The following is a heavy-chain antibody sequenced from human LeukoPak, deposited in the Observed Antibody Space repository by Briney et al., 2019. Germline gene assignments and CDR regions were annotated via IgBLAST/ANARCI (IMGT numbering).Heavy chain of an antibody. Sequence: PSETLPLTCTVSGGSISSSSYYWGWIRQPPGKGLEWIGSIYYSGSTYYNPSLKSRVTISVDTSKNQFSLKLSSVTAADTAVYYCARESITMIVWGPGTPVTVSS. D-gene: IGHD3-22*01. V-gene: IGHV4-39*01. CDR2: IYYSGST. CDR1: GGSISSSSYY. J-gene: IGHJ4*02. CDR3: ARESITMIV.